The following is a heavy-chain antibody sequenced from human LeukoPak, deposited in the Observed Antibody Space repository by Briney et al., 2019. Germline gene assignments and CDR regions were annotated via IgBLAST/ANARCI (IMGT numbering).Heavy chain of an antibody. J-gene: IGHJ4*02. Sequence: SETLSLTCTVSGGSVSNSSYYWGWIRQPPGTGLEWIGSIYYSGSTYYNPSLKSRVTISIDTSKNQFSLKLSSVTAADTAVYYCARKNLPDYYDWDYWGQGTLVAVSS. V-gene: IGHV4-39*01. D-gene: IGHD3-22*01. CDR2: IYYSGST. CDR3: ARKNLPDYYDWDY. CDR1: GGSVSNSSYY.